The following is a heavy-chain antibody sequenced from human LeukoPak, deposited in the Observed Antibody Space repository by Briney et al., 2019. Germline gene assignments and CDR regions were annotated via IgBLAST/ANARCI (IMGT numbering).Heavy chain of an antibody. CDR2: ISGDGVSP. Sequence: SGGSLRLSCAASGFTFNNYALAWVRQTPEKGLECVSAISGDGVSPYYVDSVKGRFTISRDNSKNTPYLQMNSLRAEDTAVYYCAKEGSSWYGLPNDYWGQGTLVTVSS. CDR1: GFTFNNYA. V-gene: IGHV3-23*01. J-gene: IGHJ4*02. D-gene: IGHD6-13*01. CDR3: AKEGSSWYGLPNDY.